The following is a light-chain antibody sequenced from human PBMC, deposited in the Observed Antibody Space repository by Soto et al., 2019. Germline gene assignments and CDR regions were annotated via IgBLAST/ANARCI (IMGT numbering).Light chain of an antibody. CDR1: SSDVGGYNY. CDR3: SSYTSSSHLCV. Sequence: QSVLTLPASVSGSPGQSSTISCTGTSSDVGGYNYVSWYQQHPGKAPKLMIYDVSNRPSGVSNRFSGSKSGNTASLTISGLQAEDEADYYCSSYTSSSHLCVFGTGTKVTVL. CDR2: DVS. V-gene: IGLV2-14*01. J-gene: IGLJ1*01.